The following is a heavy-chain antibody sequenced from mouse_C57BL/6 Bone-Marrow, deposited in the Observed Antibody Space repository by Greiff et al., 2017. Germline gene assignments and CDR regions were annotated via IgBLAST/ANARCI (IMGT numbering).Heavy chain of an antibody. V-gene: IGHV1-76*01. Sequence: VQLQQSGAELVRPGASVKLSCKASGYTFTDYYINWVKQRPGQGLEWIARIYPGSGNTYYNEKFKGKATLTAEKSSSTAYTQLSSLTSEDSAVYFCAKAFYYGSSYEYFDVWGTGTTVTVSS. D-gene: IGHD1-1*01. CDR3: AKAFYYGSSYEYFDV. CDR1: GYTFTDYY. CDR2: IYPGSGNT. J-gene: IGHJ1*03.